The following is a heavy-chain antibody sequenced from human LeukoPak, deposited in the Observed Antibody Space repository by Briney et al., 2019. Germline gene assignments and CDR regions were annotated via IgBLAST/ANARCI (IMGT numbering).Heavy chain of an antibody. Sequence: PSETLSLTCTVSGGSISSSSYYWGWIRQPPGKGLEWIGSIYYSGSTYYNPSLKSRVTISVDTSKNQFSLKLSSVTAADTAVYYCARTGIGFGELLSPYYFDYWGQGTLVTVSS. D-gene: IGHD3-10*01. V-gene: IGHV4-39*07. J-gene: IGHJ4*02. CDR3: ARTGIGFGELLSPYYFDY. CDR2: IYYSGST. CDR1: GGSISSSSYY.